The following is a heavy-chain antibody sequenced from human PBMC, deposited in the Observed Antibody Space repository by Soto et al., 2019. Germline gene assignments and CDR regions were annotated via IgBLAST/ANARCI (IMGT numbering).Heavy chain of an antibody. Sequence: QGQLVQSGAEVKKPGASVKVSCKASGYTFTGYYIHWVRQAPGQGLEWMGWINPNNGDTNYAQNFQGRVTMTRYTSIGTAYMEMASDDTAVYYCARGGDGGMYLSYRYFDLWGRGTLVTVSS. CDR3: ARGGDGGMYLSYRYFDL. V-gene: IGHV1-2*02. D-gene: IGHD3-16*01. J-gene: IGHJ2*01. CDR2: INPNNGDT. CDR1: GYTFTGYY.